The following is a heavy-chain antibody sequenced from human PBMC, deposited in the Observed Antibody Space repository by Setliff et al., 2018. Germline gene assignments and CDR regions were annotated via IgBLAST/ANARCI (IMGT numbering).Heavy chain of an antibody. Sequence: SETLSLTCTVSGGSISTYYWSWIRQTPVKGLEWIGYVYYSGTTNYNPLFKSRVTISVDRPKNQFSLKLSSVNAADTGVYYCARDSALHSYHYDSSGYLDYWGQGALVTVSS. CDR2: VYYSGTT. CDR3: ARDSALHSYHYDSSGYLDY. CDR1: GGSISTYY. D-gene: IGHD3-22*01. V-gene: IGHV4-59*01. J-gene: IGHJ4*02.